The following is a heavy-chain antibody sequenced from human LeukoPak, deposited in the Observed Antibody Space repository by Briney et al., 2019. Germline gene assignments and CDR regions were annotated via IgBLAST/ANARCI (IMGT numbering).Heavy chain of an antibody. V-gene: IGHV4-39*01. CDR2: IYYSGTT. J-gene: IGHJ5*02. CDR1: GGSISSTGYY. CDR3: ARQQCNGGSCYSRAIWFDP. Sequence: SETLSLTCNVSGGSISSTGYYWGWIRQPPGKGLEWIGSIYYSGTTYYSPSLKSRVTISVHTSKNQFSLKLSSVTAADTAVYYCARQQCNGGSCYSRAIWFDPWGQGTLVTVSS. D-gene: IGHD2-15*01.